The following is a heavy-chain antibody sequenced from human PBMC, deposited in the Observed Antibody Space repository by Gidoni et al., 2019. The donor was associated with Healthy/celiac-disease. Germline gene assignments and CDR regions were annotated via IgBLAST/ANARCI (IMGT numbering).Heavy chain of an antibody. CDR2: IKSKTDGGTT. V-gene: IGHV3-15*01. CDR3: TTAYCGGDCYSSGFDY. D-gene: IGHD2-21*01. Sequence: EVQLVESGGGLVKPGGSLRLSWAASGVTCSNAWMSWVRQAPGKGLEWVGRIKSKTDGGTTDYAAPVKGRFTISRDDSKNTLYLQMNSLKTEDTAVYYCTTAYCGGDCYSSGFDYWGQGTLVTVSS. J-gene: IGHJ4*02. CDR1: GVTCSNAW.